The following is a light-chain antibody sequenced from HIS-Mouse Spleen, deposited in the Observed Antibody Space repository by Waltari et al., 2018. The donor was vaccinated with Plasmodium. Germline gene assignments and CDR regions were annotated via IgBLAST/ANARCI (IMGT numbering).Light chain of an antibody. CDR1: SSDVGGYNY. CDR2: DVS. J-gene: IGLJ2*01. Sequence: QSALTQPASASGSPGQSITISCPGTSSDVGGYNYVPWYQQHPGKAPKLMIYDVSNWPSGVSNRFSGSKSGNTASLTISGLQAEDEADYYCSSYTSSSTLVFGGGTKLTVL. V-gene: IGLV2-14*01. CDR3: SSYTSSSTLV.